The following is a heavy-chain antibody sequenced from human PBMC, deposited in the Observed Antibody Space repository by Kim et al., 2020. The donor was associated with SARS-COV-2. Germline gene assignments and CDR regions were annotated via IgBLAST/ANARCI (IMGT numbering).Heavy chain of an antibody. D-gene: IGHD3-9*01. CDR3: AGTGLTGEYYFDY. CDR1: GGSISSYY. J-gene: IGHJ4*02. Sequence: SETLSLTCTVSGGSISSYYWSWIRQPPGKGLEWIGYIYYSGSTNYNPSLKSRVTISVDTSKNQFSLKLSSVTAADTAVYYCAGTGLTGEYYFDYWGQGTLVTVSS. CDR2: IYYSGST. V-gene: IGHV4-59*08.